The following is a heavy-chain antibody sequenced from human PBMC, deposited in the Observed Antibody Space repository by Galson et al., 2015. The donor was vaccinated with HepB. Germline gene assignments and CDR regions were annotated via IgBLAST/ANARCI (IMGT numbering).Heavy chain of an antibody. J-gene: IGHJ4*02. V-gene: IGHV1-69*02. CDR3: ASGPDRSYFDY. D-gene: IGHD3-16*02. CDR2: IIPILGIA. CDR1: GGTFSSYT. Sequence: SVKVSCKASGGTFSSYTISWVRQAPGQGLEWMGRIIPILGIANYAQKFQGRVTITADKSTSTAYMELSSLRSEDTAVYYCASGPDRSYFDYWGQGTLVTVSS.